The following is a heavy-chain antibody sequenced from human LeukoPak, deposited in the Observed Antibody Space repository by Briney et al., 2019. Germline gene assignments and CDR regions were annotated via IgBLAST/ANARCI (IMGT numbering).Heavy chain of an antibody. J-gene: IGHJ4*02. D-gene: IGHD3-10*01. CDR2: IYPGDSDT. CDR1: GYSFTSYW. Sequence: GESLKISCKGSGYSFTSYWIGWVRQMPGKGLEWMGIIYPGDSDTRYSPSFQGQVTISADKSISTAYLQWSSLKASDTAMYYCASAKGYYGSGSYFEGWGQGTLVTVSS. V-gene: IGHV5-51*01. CDR3: ASAKGYYGSGSYFEG.